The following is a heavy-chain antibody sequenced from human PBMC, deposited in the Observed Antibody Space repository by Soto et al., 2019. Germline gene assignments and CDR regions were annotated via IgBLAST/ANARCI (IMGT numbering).Heavy chain of an antibody. CDR2: ISAYNGNT. CDR1: GYTFTSYG. J-gene: IGHJ4*02. CDR3: VLAAQTYLFSF. V-gene: IGHV1-18*01. Sequence: ASVKVSCKASGYTFTSYGISWVRQAPGQGLEWMGWISAYNGNTNYAQKLQGRVTMTTDTSTSTAYMELRSLRSDDTAVYYCVLAAQTYLFSFCGQRSLVPGSA. D-gene: IGHD2-15*01.